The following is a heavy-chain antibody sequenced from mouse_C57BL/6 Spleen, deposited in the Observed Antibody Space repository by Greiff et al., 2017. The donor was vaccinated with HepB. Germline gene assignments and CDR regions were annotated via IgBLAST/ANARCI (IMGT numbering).Heavy chain of an antibody. J-gene: IGHJ4*01. CDR1: GYTFTSYW. V-gene: IGHV1-64*01. D-gene: IGHD2-4*01. CDR3: ARYDYDVGKNYAMDY. Sequence: QVQLKQPGAELVKPGASVKLSCKASGYTFTSYWMHWVKQRPGQGLEWIGMIHPNSGSTNYNEKFKSKATLTVDKSSSTAYMQLRSLTSEDSAVYYCARYDYDVGKNYAMDYWGQGTSVTVSS. CDR2: IHPNSGST.